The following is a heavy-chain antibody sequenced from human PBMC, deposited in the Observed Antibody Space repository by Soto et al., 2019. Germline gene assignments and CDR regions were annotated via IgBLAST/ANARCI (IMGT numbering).Heavy chain of an antibody. J-gene: IGHJ6*03. CDR1: GYTFTSYD. D-gene: IGHD3-3*02. V-gene: IGHV1-8*01. Sequence: ASVKVSCKASGYTFTSYDINWVRQATGQGLEWMGWMNPNSGNTGYAQKFQGRVTMTRNTSISTAYMELSSLRSEDTAVYYCARACTPRSRIFGVVIDVYCYMDVWGKGTTVTVSS. CDR2: MNPNSGNT. CDR3: ARACTPRSRIFGVVIDVYCYMDV.